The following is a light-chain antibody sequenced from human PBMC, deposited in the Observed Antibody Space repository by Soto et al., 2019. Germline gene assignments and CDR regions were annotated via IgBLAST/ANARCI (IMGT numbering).Light chain of an antibody. CDR3: QVWDSTAVV. Sequence: SSELTQPLSVSVALGQTARITCGGNNIGTKNVYWYQQRPGQAPVLVIYRDRNRPSGIPERLSGSNSGNTATLTISGAQAGDEADYYCQVWDSTAVVFGGGTKVTVL. CDR2: RDR. CDR1: NIGTKN. V-gene: IGLV3-9*01. J-gene: IGLJ2*01.